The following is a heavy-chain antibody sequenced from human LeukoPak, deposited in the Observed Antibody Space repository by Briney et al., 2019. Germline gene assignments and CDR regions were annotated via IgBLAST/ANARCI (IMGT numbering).Heavy chain of an antibody. V-gene: IGHV1-2*02. CDR2: INPNSGGT. J-gene: IGHJ4*02. Sequence: GASVKVSCKASGYTFTGYYMHWVRQAPGQGLEWMGWINPNSGGTNYAQKFQGRVTMTRDTSISTAYMELSRLRSDDTAVYYCARGPGGGSGEIDYWGQGTLVTVSS. D-gene: IGHD3-10*01. CDR1: GYTFTGYY. CDR3: ARGPGGGSGEIDY.